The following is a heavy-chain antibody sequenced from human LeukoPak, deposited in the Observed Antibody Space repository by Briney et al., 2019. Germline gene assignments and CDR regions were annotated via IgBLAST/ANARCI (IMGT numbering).Heavy chain of an antibody. Sequence: SETLSLTCTVSDDSITIYYWSWIRQPPGKGLEWIGYIDHTGITNYNPSLNSRVTISRDTSKNHFSLELSSATAADTAVYYCARVYLGVPAAMHFPVWGQGTLVTVSS. CDR2: IDHTGIT. V-gene: IGHV4-59*12. D-gene: IGHD2-2*01. J-gene: IGHJ4*02. CDR1: DDSITIYY. CDR3: ARVYLGVPAAMHFPV.